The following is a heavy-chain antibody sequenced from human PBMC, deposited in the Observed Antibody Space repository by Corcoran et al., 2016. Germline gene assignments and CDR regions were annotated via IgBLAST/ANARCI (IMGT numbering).Heavy chain of an antibody. D-gene: IGHD5-12*01. CDR3: AREMATPRGDFDL. V-gene: IGHV4-34*01. CDR2: INHSGST. J-gene: IGHJ2*01. Sequence: QVQLQQWGAGLLKPSETLSLTCAVYGGSFSGYYWSWIRQPPGKGLEWIGEINHSGSTNYNPSLKSRVTISVDTSKNQFSLKLSSVTAADTAVYYCAREMATPRGDFDLWGRGTLVTVSS. CDR1: GGSFSGYY.